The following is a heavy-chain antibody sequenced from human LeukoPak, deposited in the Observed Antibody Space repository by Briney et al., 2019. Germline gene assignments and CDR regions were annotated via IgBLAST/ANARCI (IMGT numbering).Heavy chain of an antibody. J-gene: IGHJ4*02. CDR2: INHSGST. CDR1: GGSFSGYY. D-gene: IGHD3-22*01. Sequence: SETLSLTCAVYGGSFSGYYWSWIRQPPGKGLEWIGEINHSGSTNYNPSLKSRVTISVDTSKNQFSLKLSSVTAADTAVYYCARGYYDSSGYFDYWGQGTLVTVSS. CDR3: ARGYYDSSGYFDY. V-gene: IGHV4-34*01.